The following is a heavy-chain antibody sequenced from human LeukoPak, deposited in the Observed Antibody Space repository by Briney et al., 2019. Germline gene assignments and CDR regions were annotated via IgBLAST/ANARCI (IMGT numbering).Heavy chain of an antibody. J-gene: IGHJ4*02. CDR2: ITGSSDST. Sequence: PGGSLRLSCAASGFTFSSYVMSWVRQAPGKGLEWVSAITGSSDSTYYADSVKGRFTISRDTSKNTLYLQMNSLRAEDTAVYYCAKGSAAARPYYFDYWAREPWSPSPQ. D-gene: IGHD6-6*01. V-gene: IGHV3-23*01. CDR1: GFTFSSYV. CDR3: AKGSAAARPYYFDY.